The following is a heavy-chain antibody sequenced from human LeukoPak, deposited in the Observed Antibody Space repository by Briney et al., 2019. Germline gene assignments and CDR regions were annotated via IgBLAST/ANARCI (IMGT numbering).Heavy chain of an antibody. V-gene: IGHV4-39*01. D-gene: IGHD2-2*01. CDR2: IYYSGST. Sequence: SETLSLTCTVSGGSISSSSYYWGWIRQPPGKGLEWIGSIYYSGSTYYNPSLKSRVTISVDTSKNQFSLKLSSVTAADTAVYYCASTLGVVVPTDYWGQGTLVTVSS. CDR1: GGSISSSSYY. CDR3: ASTLGVVVPTDY. J-gene: IGHJ4*02.